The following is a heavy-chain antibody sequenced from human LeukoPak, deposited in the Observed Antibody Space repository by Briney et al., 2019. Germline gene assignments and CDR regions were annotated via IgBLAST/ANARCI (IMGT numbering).Heavy chain of an antibody. J-gene: IGHJ4*02. Sequence: GGSLRLSCADSGFTFTSNYMTWIRQAPGEGLQSLSYISPSGTYIFYADSVKGRFTISRDNAKNSLYLQMNSLRAEDTAVYYCTRAPRRLDYWGQGTLVTVSS. V-gene: IGHV3-11*01. CDR1: GFTFTSNY. CDR2: ISPSGTYI. CDR3: TRAPRRLDY.